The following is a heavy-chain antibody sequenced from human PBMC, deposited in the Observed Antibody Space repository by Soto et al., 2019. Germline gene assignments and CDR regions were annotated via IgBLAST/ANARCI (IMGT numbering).Heavy chain of an antibody. D-gene: IGHD3-22*01. CDR2: ISGSGGST. V-gene: IGHV3-23*01. Sequence: EVQLLESGGGLVQPGGSLRLSCAASGFTFSSYAMSWVRQAPGKGLEWVSAISGSGGSTYYADSVKGRFTISRDNSKNTQYLQKNRLRAEHTAVYYCAKNRPRYYDSSGSPIWGQGTMVTVSS. J-gene: IGHJ3*02. CDR3: AKNRPRYYDSSGSPI. CDR1: GFTFSSYA.